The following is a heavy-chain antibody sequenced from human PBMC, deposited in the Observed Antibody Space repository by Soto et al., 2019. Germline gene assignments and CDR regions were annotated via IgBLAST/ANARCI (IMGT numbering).Heavy chain of an antibody. CDR1: GGSISSGGYY. CDR3: ARGWYYYDSSGYPLDAFDI. CDR2: IYYSGST. V-gene: IGHV4-31*03. J-gene: IGHJ3*02. D-gene: IGHD3-22*01. Sequence: PSETLSLTCTVSGGSISSGGYYWSWIRQHPGKGLEWIGYIYYSGSTYYNPSLKSRVTISVDTSKNQFSLKLSSVTAADTAVYYCARGWYYYDSSGYPLDAFDIWGQGTMVTVSS.